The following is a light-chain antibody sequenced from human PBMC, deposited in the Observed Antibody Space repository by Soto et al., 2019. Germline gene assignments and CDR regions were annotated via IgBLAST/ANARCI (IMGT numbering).Light chain of an antibody. CDR3: QQYNNWPPYT. J-gene: IGKJ5*01. V-gene: IGKV3-15*01. CDR1: QSVNSD. CDR2: GAS. Sequence: EIVLTQSPATLSVSPGNRATLSCRASQSVNSDLAWYQQKPGQAPRLLIYGASTRATGTPTSFSGSGSGTEFTLTISSLQSEDFASYFCQQYNNWPPYTFGQGTRLEI.